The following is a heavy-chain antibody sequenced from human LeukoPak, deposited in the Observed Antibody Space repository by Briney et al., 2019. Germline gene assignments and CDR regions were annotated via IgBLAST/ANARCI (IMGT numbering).Heavy chain of an antibody. CDR1: GGTFISYA. CDR3: ARGGAKYYYDSSGYYYLSY. Sequence: GASVKVSCKASGGTFISYAISWVRQAPGQGLEWMGGIIPIFGTANYAQKFQGRVTITADESTSTAYMELSSLRSEDTAVYYCARGGAKYYYDSSGYYYLSYWGQGTLVTVSS. J-gene: IGHJ4*02. CDR2: IIPIFGTA. D-gene: IGHD3-22*01. V-gene: IGHV1-69*13.